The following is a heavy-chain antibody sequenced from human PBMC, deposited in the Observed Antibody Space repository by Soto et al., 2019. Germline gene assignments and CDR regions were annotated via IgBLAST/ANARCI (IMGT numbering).Heavy chain of an antibody. Sequence: QVQLVQSGAEVKKPGASVKVSCKASGYTFTSYYMHWVRQAPGQGLEWMGIINPSGGSTSYAQKFPGRVTMTRNKPTTAVYMDLSGLRSENTAVYYCARGPYAYSSSSGAEFDYCCKGTLVIVSS. CDR1: GYTFTSYY. CDR3: ARGPYAYSSSSGAEFDY. D-gene: IGHD6-6*01. CDR2: INPSGGST. V-gene: IGHV1-46*01. J-gene: IGHJ4*02.